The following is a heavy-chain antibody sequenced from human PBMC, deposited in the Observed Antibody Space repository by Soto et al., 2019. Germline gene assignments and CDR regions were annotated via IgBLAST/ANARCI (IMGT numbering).Heavy chain of an antibody. CDR2: INPNTGGT. Sequence: APAKASCKAPGDTITDYYRHPARHAPGQGLEWMGWINPNTGGTKFAQRYEGRVTMTREKSISTVYLELSSLRSDATAVYYCARDWIYCIDSSCPQGAFAVWGQGPMATVS. CDR3: ARDWIYCIDSSCPQGAFAV. J-gene: IGHJ3*01. CDR1: GDTITDYY. V-gene: IGHV1-2*02. D-gene: IGHD2-15*01.